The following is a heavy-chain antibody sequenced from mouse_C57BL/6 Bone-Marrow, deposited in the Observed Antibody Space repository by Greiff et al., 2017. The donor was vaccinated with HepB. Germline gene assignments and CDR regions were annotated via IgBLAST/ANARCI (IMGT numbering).Heavy chain of an antibody. CDR2: ISYSGST. J-gene: IGHJ4*01. CDR1: GYSITSDY. V-gene: IGHV3-8*01. CDR3: ALSSSGYAMDY. Sequence: EVKLQQSGPGLAKPSQTLSLTCSVTGYSITSDYWNWIRQFPGNKLEYMGYISYSGSTYYNPSLKSRISITRDTSKNQYYLQLNSVTTEDTATYYCALSSSGYAMDYWGQGTSVTVAS. D-gene: IGHD3-2*02.